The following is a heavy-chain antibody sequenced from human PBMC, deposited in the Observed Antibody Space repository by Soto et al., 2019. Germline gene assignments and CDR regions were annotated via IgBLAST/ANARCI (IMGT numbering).Heavy chain of an antibody. D-gene: IGHD2-8*01. CDR3: ARGSQMENWFDP. J-gene: IGHJ5*02. CDR1: GGSISSGGYY. Sequence: TLSLTCTVSGGSISSGGYYWSWIRQHPGTGLEWIGYIYYSGSTYYNPSLKGRVTISVDTSKNQFSLKLSSVTAADTAVYYCARGSQMENWFDPWGQGTLVTVSS. CDR2: IYYSGST. V-gene: IGHV4-31*03.